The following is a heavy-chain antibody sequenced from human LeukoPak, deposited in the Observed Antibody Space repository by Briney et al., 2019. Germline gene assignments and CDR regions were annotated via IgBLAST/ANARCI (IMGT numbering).Heavy chain of an antibody. Sequence: PGGSLRLSCAASGFTFSSYSMNWVRQAPGKGLEWVSYISSSGSTIDYADSAKGRFTISRDNAKNSLYLQMNSLRAEDTAVYYCSRLRGYSYGYADYWGQGTLVTVSS. CDR2: ISSSGSTI. CDR3: SRLRGYSYGYADY. CDR1: GFTFSSYS. D-gene: IGHD5-18*01. V-gene: IGHV3-48*04. J-gene: IGHJ4*02.